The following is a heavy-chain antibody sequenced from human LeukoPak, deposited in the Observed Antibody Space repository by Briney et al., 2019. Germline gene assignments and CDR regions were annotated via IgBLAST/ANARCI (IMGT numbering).Heavy chain of an antibody. CDR2: IYYSGST. CDR1: GGSISSSSYY. V-gene: IGHV4-39*01. D-gene: IGHD3-10*01. CDR3: ARLGTGSYYPPTD. J-gene: IGHJ4*02. Sequence: SETLSLTCTVSGGSISSSSYYWGWIRQPPGKGLEWIGSIYYSGSTYYNPSLKSRVTISVDTSKNQFSLKLSSVTAADTAVYYCARLGTGSYYPPTDWGQGPRVTVS.